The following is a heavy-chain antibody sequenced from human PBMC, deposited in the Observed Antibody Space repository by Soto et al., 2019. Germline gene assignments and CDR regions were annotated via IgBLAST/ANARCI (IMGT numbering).Heavy chain of an antibody. CDR2: IIPILGIA. Sequence: QVQLVQSGAEVKKPGSSVKVSCKASGGTFSSYTISWVRQAPGQGLEWMGRIIPILGIANYAQKFQGRVTITAAKSTSTAYMELSSLRSEDTAVYYCARGSHYYYYGIDVWGQGTTVTVSS. V-gene: IGHV1-69*02. J-gene: IGHJ6*02. CDR1: GGTFSSYT. CDR3: ARGSHYYYYGIDV.